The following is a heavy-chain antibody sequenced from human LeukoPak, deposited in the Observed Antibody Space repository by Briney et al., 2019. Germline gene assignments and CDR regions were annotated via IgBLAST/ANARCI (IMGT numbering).Heavy chain of an antibody. J-gene: IGHJ3*02. V-gene: IGHV1-46*01. CDR3: ARDTSSGWTNDAFDI. CDR1: GYTFTSYY. CDR2: INPSGGST. D-gene: IGHD6-19*01. Sequence: GASVKVSCKASGYTFTSYYMHWVRQAPGQGLEWMGIINPSGGSTSYAQKFQGRVTVTRDMSTSTVYMELSSLRSEDTAVYYCARDTSSGWTNDAFDIWGQGTMVTVSS.